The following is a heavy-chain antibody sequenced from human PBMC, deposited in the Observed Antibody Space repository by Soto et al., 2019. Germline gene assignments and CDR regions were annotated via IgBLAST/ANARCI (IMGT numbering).Heavy chain of an antibody. Sequence: SVKVSCKASGGTFSSYAISWVRQAPGQGLEWMGGIIPIFGTANYAQKFQGRVTITADESTSTAYMELSSLRSEDTAVYYCARVKYSSSSNYYYYDMDVWGQGTTVTVSS. V-gene: IGHV1-69*13. CDR3: ARVKYSSSSNYYYYDMDV. D-gene: IGHD6-6*01. CDR2: IIPIFGTA. J-gene: IGHJ6*02. CDR1: GGTFSSYA.